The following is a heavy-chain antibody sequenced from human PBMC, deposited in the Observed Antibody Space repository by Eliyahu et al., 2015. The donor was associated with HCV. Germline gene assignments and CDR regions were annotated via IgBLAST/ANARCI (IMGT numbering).Heavy chain of an antibody. Sequence: GMHWVRQAPGKGLEWVAVISNDGTNKYYVDSVKGRFIISRDNSNNTVYLQMNNLRAEDTAKYYCAKRRDGDIVATIFSFGKKYAMGVWGEGTTVTVSP. CDR2: ISNDGTNK. CDR1: G. CDR3: AKRRDGDIVATIFSFGKKYAMGV. D-gene: IGHD5-12*01. V-gene: IGHV3-30*18. J-gene: IGHJ6*04.